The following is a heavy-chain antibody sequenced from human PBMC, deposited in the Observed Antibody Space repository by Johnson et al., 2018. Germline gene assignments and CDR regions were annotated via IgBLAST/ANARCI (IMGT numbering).Heavy chain of an antibody. D-gene: IGHD4-11*01. V-gene: IGHV3-30*18. Sequence: VQSGRSLRLSCEAAGFIFSSHGMHWVRQAPGKGPEWVAVVSDDGNTKWYADSVKGRFTISRDNSKNTVYLQMNSLSTEDTAIYSCAKDQAVRHAFDIWGHGTMVTVSS. CDR2: VSDDGNTK. CDR1: GFIFSSHG. J-gene: IGHJ3*02. CDR3: AKDQAVRHAFDI.